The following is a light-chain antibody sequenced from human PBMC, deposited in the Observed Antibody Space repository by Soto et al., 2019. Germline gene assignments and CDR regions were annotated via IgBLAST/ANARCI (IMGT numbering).Light chain of an antibody. V-gene: IGLV2-11*01. J-gene: IGLJ1*01. CDR1: SSDVGGYNY. CDR3: CSYAGSYTFV. CDR2: DVS. Sequence: QSALTQPRLVSGSPGQSVTISCTGTSSDVGGYNYVSWYQQYPGKAPKLMIYDVSTRPSGVPDRFSGSKSGNTASLTISGLQAEDEADYYCCSYAGSYTFVFGTGTKLTVL.